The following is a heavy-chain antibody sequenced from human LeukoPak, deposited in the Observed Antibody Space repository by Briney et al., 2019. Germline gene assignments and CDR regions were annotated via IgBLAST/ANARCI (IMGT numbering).Heavy chain of an antibody. CDR3: ARSYYDILTGYSLHWFDP. CDR2: INPNSGGT. V-gene: IGHV1-2*02. D-gene: IGHD3-9*01. CDR1: GYTFTGYY. J-gene: IGHJ5*02. Sequence: GASVKVSCKASGYTFTGYYMHWVRQAPGQGLEWMGWINPNSGGTNYAQKFQGRVTMTRDTSISTAYMELSRLRSDDTAVYYCARSYYDILTGYSLHWFDPWGQGTLVTVSS.